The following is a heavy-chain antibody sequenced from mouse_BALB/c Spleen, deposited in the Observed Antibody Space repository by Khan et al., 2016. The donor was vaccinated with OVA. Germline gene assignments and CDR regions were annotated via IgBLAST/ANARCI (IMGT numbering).Heavy chain of an antibody. CDR3: AMGGLGLKTWLAY. D-gene: IGHD3-1*01. CDR2: INPYNDYT. CDR1: GYTFTSYV. Sequence: EVQLQQSGPELVKPGASVKMSCKASGYTFTSYVMHWVKQKPGQGLEWIGYINPYNDYTNFNEKFKGKATLTSDKSSSTASMALSSLTSEESAVYDCAMGGLGLKTWLAYWGQGTLGTVSA. J-gene: IGHJ3*01. V-gene: IGHV1S136*01.